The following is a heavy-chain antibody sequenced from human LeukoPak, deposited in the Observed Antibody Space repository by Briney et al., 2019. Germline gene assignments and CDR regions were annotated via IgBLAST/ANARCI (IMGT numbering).Heavy chain of an antibody. CDR3: ATEGSPYGYHAVGI. D-gene: IGHD5-18*01. Sequence: GGSLRLSCTASGFTLSNTWMSWVRQAPGKGLEWVGRVKSKTGGGTTDYAAPVKGRFTISRDDSENTLYLQVNSLETEDTAVYYCATEGSPYGYHAVGIWGQGTMVTVSS. CDR1: GFTLSNTW. J-gene: IGHJ3*02. CDR2: VKSKTGGGTT. V-gene: IGHV3-15*01.